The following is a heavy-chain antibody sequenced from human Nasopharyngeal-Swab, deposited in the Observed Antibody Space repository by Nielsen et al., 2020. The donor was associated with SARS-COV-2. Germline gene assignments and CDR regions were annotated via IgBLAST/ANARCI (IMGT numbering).Heavy chain of an antibody. CDR1: GFTFSSYW. D-gene: IGHD2-15*01. J-gene: IGHJ4*02. CDR2: ISTDGSGT. CDR3: ARREGFCSGGTCYLDY. V-gene: IGHV3-74*01. Sequence: GESLKFSCSASGFTFSSYWMHWVRQLPGKGLVWVSRISTDGSGTNYADSVKGRFTVSRDNAKNTLYLQMNSLRAEDTAVYYCARREGFCSGGTCYLDYWGQGTLVTVSS.